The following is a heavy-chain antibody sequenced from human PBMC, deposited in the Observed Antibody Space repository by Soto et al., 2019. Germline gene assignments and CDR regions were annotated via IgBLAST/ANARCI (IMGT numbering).Heavy chain of an antibody. V-gene: IGHV3-9*01. CDR1: GFTFDDYA. CDR2: ISWNSGSI. CDR3: AKDKSYSWPNWFDP. Sequence: EVQLVESGGGLVQPGRSLRLSCAASGFTFDDYAMHWVRQAPGKGLEWVSGISWNSGSIGYADSVKGRFTISRDNAKNSLYLQMNSLRAEDTALYYCAKDKSYSWPNWFDPWGQGTLVTVSS. J-gene: IGHJ5*02. D-gene: IGHD2-15*01.